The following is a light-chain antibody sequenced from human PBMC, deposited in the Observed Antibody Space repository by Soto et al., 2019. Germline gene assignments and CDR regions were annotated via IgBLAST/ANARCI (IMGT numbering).Light chain of an antibody. J-gene: IGLJ2*01. CDR1: NSNIGNNP. V-gene: IGLV1-44*01. CDR3: AAWDARLNGVV. CDR2: RNN. Sequence: QSVLTQPPSASGTPGQWVTISCSGSNSNIGNNPVDWYQQLPGTAPKLLIYRNNQRPSGVPDRFSGSKSGTSASLAISELQSEDEADYYCAAWDARLNGVVFGGGTKVTVL.